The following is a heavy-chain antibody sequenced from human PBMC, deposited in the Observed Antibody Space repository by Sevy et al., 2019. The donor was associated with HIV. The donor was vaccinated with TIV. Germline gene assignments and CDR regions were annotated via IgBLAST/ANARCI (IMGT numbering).Heavy chain of an antibody. Sequence: GGSLRLSCAASGFTFSSYGMHWVRQAPGKGLEWVAVIWYDGSNKYYADSVKGRFTISRDNSKNTLYLQMNSLRAEDTAVYYCARDVVTTIRTMYYFDYWGQGTLVTVSS. CDR2: IWYDGSNK. V-gene: IGHV3-33*01. J-gene: IGHJ4*02. CDR1: GFTFSSYG. CDR3: ARDVVTTIRTMYYFDY. D-gene: IGHD2-21*02.